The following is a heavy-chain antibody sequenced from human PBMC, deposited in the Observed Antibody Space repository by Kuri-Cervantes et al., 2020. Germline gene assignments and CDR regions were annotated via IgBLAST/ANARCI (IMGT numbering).Heavy chain of an antibody. CDR2: INPSGGST. Sequence: ASVKVSCKASGYTFTSYYMLWVRQAPGQGLEWMGIINPSGGSTSYAQKFQGRVTMTRDTSTSTVYMELSSLRSEDTAVYYCARDLDYYDSSGPHRAYYYYGMDVWGQGTTVTVSS. J-gene: IGHJ6*02. CDR3: ARDLDYYDSSGPHRAYYYYGMDV. CDR1: GYTFTSYY. D-gene: IGHD3-22*01. V-gene: IGHV1-46*01.